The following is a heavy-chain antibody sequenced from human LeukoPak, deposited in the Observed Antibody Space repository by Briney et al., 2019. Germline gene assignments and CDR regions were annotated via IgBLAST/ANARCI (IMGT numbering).Heavy chain of an antibody. Sequence: SGGSLRLSCAASGFTFSSYAMHWVRQAPGKGLEWVAVISYDGSNKYYADSVKGRFTISRDNSKNTLYLQMNSLRAEDTAVYYCAKNRLPEAKSGPFDYWGQGTLVTVSS. CDR1: GFTFSSYA. J-gene: IGHJ4*02. V-gene: IGHV3-30*04. D-gene: IGHD2-15*01. CDR3: AKNRLPEAKSGPFDY. CDR2: ISYDGSNK.